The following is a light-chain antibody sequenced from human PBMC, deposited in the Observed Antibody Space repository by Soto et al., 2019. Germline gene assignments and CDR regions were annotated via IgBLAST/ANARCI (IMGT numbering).Light chain of an antibody. Sequence: EIVITQSPSTLSVYQGERATLSCRASQSVSSNLAWYQQKPGQAPRLLIYDASNRATGVPVRFSGSGSGTDFTLTINRLEPEDFAVYYCQQYDSSPRTFGQGAKVDIK. CDR3: QQYDSSPRT. CDR2: DAS. CDR1: QSVSSN. J-gene: IGKJ1*01. V-gene: IGKV3-20*01.